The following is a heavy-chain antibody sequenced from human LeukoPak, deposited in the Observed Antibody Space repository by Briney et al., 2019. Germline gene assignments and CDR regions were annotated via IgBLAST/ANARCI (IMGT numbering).Heavy chain of an antibody. CDR3: ARDTGSGWPMINY. J-gene: IGHJ4*02. CDR2: INPNSGGT. V-gene: IGHV1-2*04. D-gene: IGHD6-19*01. CDR1: GYTFTGYH. Sequence: GASVKVSCKASGYTFTGYHMHWVRQAPGQGLEWMGWINPNSGGTNYAQKFQGWVTMTRDTSISTAYMELSRLRSDDTAVYYCARDTGSGWPMINYWGQGTLVTVSS.